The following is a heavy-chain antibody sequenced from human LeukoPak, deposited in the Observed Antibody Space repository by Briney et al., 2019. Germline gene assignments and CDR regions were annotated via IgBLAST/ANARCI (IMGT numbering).Heavy chain of an antibody. CDR2: ISSSVGST. J-gene: IGHJ4*02. V-gene: IGHV3-23*01. Sequence: GGSLRLSCAASGFIFSSYAMTWVRQAPGKGLEWVSAISSSVGSTYYADSVKGRFTIPRDNSKNTLYLQMNSLRAEDTAVYYCARDWYEDYWGQGTLVTVSS. D-gene: IGHD6-13*01. CDR3: ARDWYEDY. CDR1: GFIFSSYA.